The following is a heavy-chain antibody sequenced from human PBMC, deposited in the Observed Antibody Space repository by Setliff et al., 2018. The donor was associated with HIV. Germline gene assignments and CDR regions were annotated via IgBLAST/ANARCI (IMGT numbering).Heavy chain of an antibody. J-gene: IGHJ4*02. D-gene: IGHD3-10*01. CDR2: IYYSGNT. V-gene: IGHV4-39*01. CDR3: ARWHPPYGFWEEDY. Sequence: PSETLSLTCTVSGGSISSSSYYWGWIRQPPGKGLEWIGTIYYSGNTYYNPSLKSRVTISVDTSKNQISLKLSSVTAADTAVYYCARWHPPYGFWEEDYWGQGTLVTVSS. CDR1: GGSISSSSYY.